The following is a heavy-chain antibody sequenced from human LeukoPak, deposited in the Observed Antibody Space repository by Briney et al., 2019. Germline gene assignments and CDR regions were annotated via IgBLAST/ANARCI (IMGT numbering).Heavy chain of an antibody. Sequence: GGSLRLSCAASGFTFSSYSMNWVRQAPGKGLEWVSSISSSSSYIYYADSVKGRFTISRDNAKNSLYLQMNRLRAEDTAVYYCARADFGYSYGYCGLDYWGQGTLVTVSS. V-gene: IGHV3-21*01. CDR2: ISSSSSYI. CDR1: GFTFSSYS. CDR3: ARADFGYSYGYCGLDY. J-gene: IGHJ4*02. D-gene: IGHD5-18*01.